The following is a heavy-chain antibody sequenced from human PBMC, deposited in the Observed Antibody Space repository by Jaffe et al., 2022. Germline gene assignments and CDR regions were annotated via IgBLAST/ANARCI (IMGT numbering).Heavy chain of an antibody. CDR2: IIPILGIA. CDR3: ARGLRYFDWLFYQVPNDAFDI. CDR1: GGTFSSYT. V-gene: IGHV1-69*02. D-gene: IGHD3-9*01. J-gene: IGHJ3*02. Sequence: QVQLVQSGAEVKKPGSSVKVSCKASGGTFSSYTISWVRQAPGQGLEWMGRIIPILGIANYAQKFQGRVTITADKSTSTAYMELSSLRSEDTAVYYCARGLRYFDWLFYQVPNDAFDIWGQGTMVTVSS.